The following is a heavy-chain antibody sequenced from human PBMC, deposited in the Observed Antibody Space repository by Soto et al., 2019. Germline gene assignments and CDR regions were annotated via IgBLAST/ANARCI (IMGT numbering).Heavy chain of an antibody. CDR3: ARVVGPYSGSQTVDY. CDR2: SRNKANSYTT. CDR1: GFTFSDDY. J-gene: IGHJ4*02. V-gene: IGHV3-72*01. D-gene: IGHD1-26*01. Sequence: EVQLVESGGGLVQPGGSLRLSCAASGFTFSDDYMDWVLPAPGTGLEWVGRSRNKANSYTTAYAASVRGRFTISRDDSKSSLYLQMTSLKTEDTAVYYCARVVGPYSGSQTVDYWAQGTLVNVSS.